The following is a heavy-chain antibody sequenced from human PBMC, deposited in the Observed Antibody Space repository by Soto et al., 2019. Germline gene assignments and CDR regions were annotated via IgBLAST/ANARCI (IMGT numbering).Heavy chain of an antibody. CDR2: IYYSGST. V-gene: IGHV4-30-4*01. Sequence: SETLSLTCAVSGGSISSCDYYCSWIRQPPGKGLEWIGYIYYSGSTYYNPSLKSRVTISVDTSKNQFSLKLSSVTAADTAVYYCARERPDGSRLDPWGQGTLVTVSS. D-gene: IGHD6-13*01. CDR3: ARERPDGSRLDP. CDR1: GGSISSCDYY. J-gene: IGHJ5*02.